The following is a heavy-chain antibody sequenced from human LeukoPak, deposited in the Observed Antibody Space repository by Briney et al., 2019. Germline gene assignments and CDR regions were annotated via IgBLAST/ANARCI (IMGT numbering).Heavy chain of an antibody. Sequence: GGSLRLSCAASEFSVGSNYMTWVRQAPGKGLEWVSGISASGGNTDYADSVKGRFTISRDNSKKTLYLEMNSLRAEDTAVYYCAKEQGSSGWYGYWGQGTLVTVSS. CDR2: ISASGGNT. V-gene: IGHV3-23*01. CDR3: AKEQGSSGWYGY. CDR1: EFSVGSNY. J-gene: IGHJ4*02. D-gene: IGHD6-19*01.